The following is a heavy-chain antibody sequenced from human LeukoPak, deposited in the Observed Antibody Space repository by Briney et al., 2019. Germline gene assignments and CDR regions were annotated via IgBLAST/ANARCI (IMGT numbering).Heavy chain of an antibody. CDR2: IYYSRST. J-gene: IGHJ4*02. V-gene: IGHV4-59*08. CDR3: ARLRQHYGDYYFDY. CDR1: GGSISSYY. Sequence: SETLSLTCTASGGSISSYYWSWIRQPPGKGLEWIGYIYYSRSTNYNPSLKSRVTISVDTSKNQFSLKLSSVTAADTAVYYCARLRQHYGDYYFDYWGQGTLVTVSS. D-gene: IGHD4-17*01.